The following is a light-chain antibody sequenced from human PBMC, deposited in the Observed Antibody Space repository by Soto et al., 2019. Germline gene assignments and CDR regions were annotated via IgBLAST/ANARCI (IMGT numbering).Light chain of an antibody. Sequence: DIVMTQSPLSLPVTPGEPASISCRASQCLLHSNGYNYLDWYLQKTGQSPQLLIYLGSNRSSRVPDRFSSGGSGIDFILKISSGEAEDVGVNYCIQGLQPPLTFGGGTKVEIK. CDR2: LGS. J-gene: IGKJ4*01. V-gene: IGKV2-28*01. CDR3: IQGLQPPLT. CDR1: QCLLHSNGYNY.